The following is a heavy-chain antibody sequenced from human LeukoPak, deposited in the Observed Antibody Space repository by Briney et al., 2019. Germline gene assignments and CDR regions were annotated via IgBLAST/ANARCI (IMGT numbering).Heavy chain of an antibody. D-gene: IGHD3-22*01. CDR3: AKAPTSRLLLLPY. Sequence: GGSLRLSCAASGFTFSTYGMHWVRQAPGKGLDWVAFIRYDGSNKYYADSVKGRFTISRDNSKNTLYLQMNSLRAEDTAVYYCAKAPTSRLLLLPYWGQGTLVTVSS. J-gene: IGHJ4*02. V-gene: IGHV3-30*02. CDR2: IRYDGSNK. CDR1: GFTFSTYG.